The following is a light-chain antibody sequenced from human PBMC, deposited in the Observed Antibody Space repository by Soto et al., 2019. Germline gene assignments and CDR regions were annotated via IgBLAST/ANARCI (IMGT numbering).Light chain of an antibody. CDR2: PVS. V-gene: IGKV2-30*01. CDR3: MQSTDWPPT. Sequence: VITHSPVSLPVTLGQRASISCRSNQRLVYNDANTSQNGFQQRPGQSPRRLILPVSNRDSGLSVSLSGSGSDTDFTMKINRVVDEYVGVYYCMQSTDWPPTVGAGTKVDIK. J-gene: IGKJ4*01. CDR1: QRLVYNDANTS.